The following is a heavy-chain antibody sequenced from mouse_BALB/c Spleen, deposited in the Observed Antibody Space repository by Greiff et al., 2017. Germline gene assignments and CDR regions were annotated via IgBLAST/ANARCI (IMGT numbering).Heavy chain of an antibody. Sequence: VQLQQSGPELVKPGASVKISCKASGYTFTDYYINWVKQKPGQGLEWIGWIYPGSGNTKYNEKFKGKATLTVDTSSSTAYMQLSRLTSEDTAVYVCARHLVGDAMDYWGQGTSVTVSS. CDR1: GYTFTDYY. CDR3: ARHLVGDAMDY. D-gene: IGHD1-1*01. J-gene: IGHJ4*01. V-gene: IGHV1-84*02. CDR2: IYPGSGNT.